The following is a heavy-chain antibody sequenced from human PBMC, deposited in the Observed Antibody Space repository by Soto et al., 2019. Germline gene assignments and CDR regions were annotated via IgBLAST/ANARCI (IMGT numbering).Heavy chain of an antibody. D-gene: IGHD3-3*01. Sequence: ASVKVSCKASGYTFTSYGISWVRQAPGQGLEWMGWISAYNGNTNYAQKLQGRVTMTTDTSTSTAYMELRSLRSDDTAVYYCARGEMRRLLWSFVDYYFVYWGQGTLVTV. CDR3: ARGEMRRLLWSFVDYYFVY. V-gene: IGHV1-18*01. CDR1: GYTFTSYG. J-gene: IGHJ4*02. CDR2: ISAYNGNT.